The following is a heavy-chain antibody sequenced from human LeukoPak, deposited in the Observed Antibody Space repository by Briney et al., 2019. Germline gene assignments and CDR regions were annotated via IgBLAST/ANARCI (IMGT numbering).Heavy chain of an antibody. CDR1: GFSLSTSGVG. CDR2: IYWDDDK. CDR3: AHRGPGSYLGFAFDI. V-gene: IGHV2-5*02. D-gene: IGHD3-10*01. Sequence: SGPTLVKPTQTLTLTCTFSGFSLSTSGVGVGWIRQPPGKALAWLALIYWDDDKRYSPSLKSRLTITKDTSKNQLVLTMTNMDPVDTATYYCAHRGPGSYLGFAFDIWGQGTMVTVSS. J-gene: IGHJ3*02.